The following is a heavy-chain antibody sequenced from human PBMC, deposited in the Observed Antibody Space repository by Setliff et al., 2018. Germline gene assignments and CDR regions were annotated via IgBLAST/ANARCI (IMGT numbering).Heavy chain of an antibody. CDR3: ARTPPNRGLSNGWYVDY. V-gene: IGHV1-18*01. CDR1: GGTFSTYA. J-gene: IGHJ4*02. CDR2: ISAYDGNT. D-gene: IGHD6-19*01. Sequence: ASVKVSCKASGGTFSTYAINWVRQAPGQGLEWMAWISAYDGNTKYTLKLQGRVTLTTDTPTTTAYMDLRGLRSDDTAVYYCARTPPNRGLSNGWYVDYWGQGALVTVSS.